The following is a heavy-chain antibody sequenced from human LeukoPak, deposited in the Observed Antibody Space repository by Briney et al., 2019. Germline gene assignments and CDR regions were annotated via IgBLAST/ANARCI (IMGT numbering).Heavy chain of an antibody. CDR1: GGPISNYY. D-gene: IGHD6-13*01. V-gene: IGHV4-59*01. CDR2: IYYSGTT. J-gene: IGHJ4*02. CDR3: VRGVYIAAAQYGY. Sequence: SETLSLTCTVSGGPISNYYWSWIRQPPGKGLEWIGYIYYSGTTNYNPSLKSRVTISVDTSKNQFSLKLNSVTAADTAVYYCVRGVYIAAAQYGYWGQGTLVTVSS.